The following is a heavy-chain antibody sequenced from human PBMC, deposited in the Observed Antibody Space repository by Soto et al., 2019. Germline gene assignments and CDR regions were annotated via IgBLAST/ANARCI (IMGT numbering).Heavy chain of an antibody. V-gene: IGHV1-69*13. CDR2: IIPIFGTA. CDR3: ARAFGRPKIMITFGGGLGY. J-gene: IGHJ4*02. D-gene: IGHD3-16*01. Sequence: SVKVSCKASGGTFSSYAISWVRQAPGQGLEWMGGIIPIFGTANYAQKFQGRVTITADESTSTAYMELSSLRSEDTAVYYCARAFGRPKIMITFGGGLGYWGQGTLVTVSS. CDR1: GGTFSSYA.